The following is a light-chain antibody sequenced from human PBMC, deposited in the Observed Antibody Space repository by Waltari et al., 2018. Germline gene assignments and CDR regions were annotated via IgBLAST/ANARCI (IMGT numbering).Light chain of an antibody. CDR3: QHYGSSLWT. CDR1: QNVRLDY. CDR2: GAS. Sequence: DSLLTQSPGTLSLTPGERATLACRASQNVRLDYLAWYQHKPGHAPRLLIFGASRRATGIPERFSGTGSGTDFTLTISRLEPEDFALYYCQHYGSSLWTFGQGTKVEIK. V-gene: IGKV3-20*01. J-gene: IGKJ1*01.